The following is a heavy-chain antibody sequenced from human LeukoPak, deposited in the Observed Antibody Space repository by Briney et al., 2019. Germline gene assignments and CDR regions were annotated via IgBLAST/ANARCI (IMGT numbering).Heavy chain of an antibody. D-gene: IGHD3-22*01. V-gene: IGHV1-2*02. CDR2: INPNSGGT. Sequence: ASVKVSCKASGYTFTGYYMHWVRQAPGQGLEWMGWINPNSGGTNYAQKFQGRVTMTRDTSISTAYMELSRLRSDDTVVYYCARESNYYDSSGYYLAFDIWGQGTMVTVSS. J-gene: IGHJ3*02. CDR1: GYTFTGYY. CDR3: ARESNYYDSSGYYLAFDI.